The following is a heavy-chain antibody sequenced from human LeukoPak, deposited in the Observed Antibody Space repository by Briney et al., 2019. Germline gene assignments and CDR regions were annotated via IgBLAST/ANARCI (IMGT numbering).Heavy chain of an antibody. J-gene: IGHJ4*02. Sequence: AGRSLRLSCAASGFTFSSYSMHWVPQVPGKGLDWVTRISYDASEKYYADSVKGRFTISRDNSKNTLHLQMNSLRTEDTALYYCARDNGEGYFGSGSFDYWGQGILVIVSS. CDR2: ISYDASEK. V-gene: IGHV3-30*04. CDR3: ARDNGEGYFGSGSFDY. CDR1: GFTFSSYS. D-gene: IGHD3-10*01.